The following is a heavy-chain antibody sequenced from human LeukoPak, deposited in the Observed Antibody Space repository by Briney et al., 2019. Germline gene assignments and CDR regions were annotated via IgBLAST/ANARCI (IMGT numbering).Heavy chain of an antibody. CDR1: GFIFSDYW. D-gene: IGHD3-10*01. J-gene: IGHJ4*02. CDR3: ATRESSMARTY. V-gene: IGHV3-7*01. CDR2: INEVGTKE. Sequence: PGGSLRLSCAASGFIFSDYWMNWVRQVPGKGLEWVANINEVGTKEDYVDSVRGRFTISRDNTKNTLYLQMYSLRAEDTALYYCATRESSMARTYWRQGTLVTVSS.